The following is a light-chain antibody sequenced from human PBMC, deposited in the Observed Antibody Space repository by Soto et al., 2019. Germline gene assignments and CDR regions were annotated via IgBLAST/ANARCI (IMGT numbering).Light chain of an antibody. Sequence: DIQMTQSPSSLSASVGDRVTITCQASQDISNYLNWYQQKPGKAPKLLIYDASNLETGVPSRFSGSGSGTDFTFTISSXQSEDIATYYCQQYDNLPLTFGGGTKVDTK. CDR3: QQYDNLPLT. V-gene: IGKV1-33*01. CDR1: QDISNY. CDR2: DAS. J-gene: IGKJ4*01.